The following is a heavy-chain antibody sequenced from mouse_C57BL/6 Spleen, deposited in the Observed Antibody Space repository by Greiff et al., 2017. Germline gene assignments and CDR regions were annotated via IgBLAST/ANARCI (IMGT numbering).Heavy chain of an antibody. V-gene: IGHV14-1*01. CDR1: GFNIKDYY. D-gene: IGHD1-1*01. J-gene: IGHJ1*03. CDR2: IDPEDGDT. CDR3: TSSITAVVARNFDV. Sequence: VQLQQSGAELVRPGASVKLSCTASGFNIKDYYMHWVKQRPEQGLEWIGRIDPEDGDTEYAPKFQGKATMTADTSSNTAYLQLSSLTSEDAAVYYCTSSITAVVARNFDVWGTGTTVTVSS.